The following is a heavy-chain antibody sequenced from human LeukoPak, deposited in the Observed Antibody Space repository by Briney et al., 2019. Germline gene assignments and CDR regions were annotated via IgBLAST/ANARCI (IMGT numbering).Heavy chain of an antibody. V-gene: IGHV3-33*01. J-gene: IGHJ4*02. CDR1: GFTSSSYG. D-gene: IGHD3-3*01. CDR3: ARVLDDFWSGYYTSVFDY. Sequence: PGRSLRLSCAASGFTSSSYGMHWVRQAPGKGLEWVAVIWYDESNKYYADSVKGRFTISRDNSKNTLYLQMNSLRAEDTAVYYCARVLDDFWSGYYTSVFDYWGQGTLVTVSS. CDR2: IWYDESNK.